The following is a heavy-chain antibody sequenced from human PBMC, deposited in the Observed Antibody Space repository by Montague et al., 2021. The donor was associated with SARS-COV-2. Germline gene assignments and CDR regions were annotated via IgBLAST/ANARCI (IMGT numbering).Heavy chain of an antibody. D-gene: IGHD3-3*01. J-gene: IGHJ6*02. CDR3: ARGVRVANRPDRFSYSLDV. CDR1: GTSFTDHY. V-gene: IGHV4-34*01. Sequence: SETLSLTCEVNGTSFTDHYWTWLRQSPGGGLEWVGEIHHGGDTNYNPSLRSRVTISIDTSKPQSSLRLYSMTAADTAVYYCARGVRVANRPDRFSYSLDVWGRGTAVIVTS. CDR2: IHHGGDT.